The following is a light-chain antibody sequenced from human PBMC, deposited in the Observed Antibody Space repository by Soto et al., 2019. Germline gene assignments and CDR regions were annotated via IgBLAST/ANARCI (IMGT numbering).Light chain of an antibody. V-gene: IGLV2-14*03. J-gene: IGLJ1*01. CDR2: DVN. CDR1: SSDVGSYDY. Sequence: SCTGTSSDVGSYDYVSWHQQHPGKAPKLIIYDVNNRPSGVPSRFSGSKSGNTASLIISGLQTEDEADYYCCAYSTSGTHVFGTG. CDR3: CAYSTSGTHV.